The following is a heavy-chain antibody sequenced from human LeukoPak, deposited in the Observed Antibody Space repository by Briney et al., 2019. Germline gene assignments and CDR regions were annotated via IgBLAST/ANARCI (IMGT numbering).Heavy chain of an antibody. CDR3: ARDATMVRGVKYYYYYYGMDV. V-gene: IGHV1-18*01. CDR2: ISAYNGNT. Sequence: ASVKVSCKASGYTFTSYGISGVRQAPGQGLKWMGWISAYNGNTNYAQKLQGRVTMTTDTSTSTAYMELRSLRSDDTAVYYCARDATMVRGVKYYYYYYGMDVWGQGTTVTVSS. CDR1: GYTFTSYG. D-gene: IGHD3-10*01. J-gene: IGHJ6*02.